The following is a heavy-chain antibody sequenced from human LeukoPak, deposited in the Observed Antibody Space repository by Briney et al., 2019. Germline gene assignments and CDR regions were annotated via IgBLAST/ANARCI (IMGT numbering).Heavy chain of an antibody. CDR2: IFYSGST. D-gene: IGHD1-26*01. J-gene: IGHJ4*02. Sequence: KPSETLSLTCTVSGSSISGYYWSWIRQPPGKGLEWIAFIFYSGSTNYNPSLHSRVTISIDTSKNQFSLKLSSVTAADTAVYYCARHGDTVTYGGSYPMDYWGQETLVTVSS. V-gene: IGHV4-59*08. CDR3: ARHGDTVTYGGSYPMDY. CDR1: GSSISGYY.